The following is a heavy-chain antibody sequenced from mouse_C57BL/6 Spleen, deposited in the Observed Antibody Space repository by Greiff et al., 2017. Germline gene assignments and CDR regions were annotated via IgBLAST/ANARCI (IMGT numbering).Heavy chain of an antibody. Sequence: QVQLQQSGPELVKPGASVKISCKASGYAFSSSWMNWVKQRPGKGLEWIGRIYPGDGDTNYNGKFKGKATLTADKSSSTAYMQLSSLTSEDSAVYFCARKREYDYDDYAMDYWGQGTSVTVSS. CDR2: IYPGDGDT. J-gene: IGHJ4*01. V-gene: IGHV1-82*01. D-gene: IGHD2-4*01. CDR3: ARKREYDYDDYAMDY. CDR1: GYAFSSSW.